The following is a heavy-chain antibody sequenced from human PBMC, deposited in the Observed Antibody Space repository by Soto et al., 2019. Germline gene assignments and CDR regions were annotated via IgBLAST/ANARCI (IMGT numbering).Heavy chain of an antibody. Sequence: ASVKVSCKASGYTFTGYYMRWVRQAPGPGLEWMGWINPHSGGTNYAQKCQGWVTMTRDTSISTAYMELSRPRSDDTAVYYCARVNAELLFYDYWGQGTLVTVSS. CDR3: ARVNAELLFYDY. CDR2: INPHSGGT. J-gene: IGHJ4*02. CDR1: GYTFTGYY. V-gene: IGHV1-2*04. D-gene: IGHD1-26*01.